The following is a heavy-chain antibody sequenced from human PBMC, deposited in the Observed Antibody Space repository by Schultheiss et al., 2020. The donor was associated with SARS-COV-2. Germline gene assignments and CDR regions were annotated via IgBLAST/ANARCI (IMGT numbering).Heavy chain of an antibody. CDR1: GFTFSDYY. CDR3: ARRAYNWNYGGDAFDI. CDR2: ISSSSSTI. J-gene: IGHJ3*02. V-gene: IGHV3-11*04. Sequence: GGSLRLSCAASGFTFSDYYMSWIRQAPGKGLEWVSYISSSSSTIYYADSVKGRFTISRDNAKNSLYLQMNSLRAEDTAVYYCARRAYNWNYGGDAFDIWGQGTMVTVSS. D-gene: IGHD1-7*01.